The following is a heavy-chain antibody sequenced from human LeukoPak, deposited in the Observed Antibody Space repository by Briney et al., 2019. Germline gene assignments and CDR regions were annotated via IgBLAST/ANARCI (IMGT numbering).Heavy chain of an antibody. CDR3: ARVPDIVGGRESYYYYGMDV. V-gene: IGHV1-69*04. CDR2: IIPILGIA. D-gene: IGHD2-15*01. J-gene: IGHJ6*02. Sequence: GASVKVSCKASGGTFSSYAISWVRQAPGQGLEWMGRIIPILGIANYAQKSQGRVTITADKSTSTAYMELSSLRSEDTAVYYCARVPDIVGGRESYYYYGMDVWGQGTTVTVSS. CDR1: GGTFSSYA.